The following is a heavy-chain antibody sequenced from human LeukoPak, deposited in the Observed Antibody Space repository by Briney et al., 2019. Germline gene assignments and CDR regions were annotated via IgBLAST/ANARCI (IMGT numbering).Heavy chain of an antibody. V-gene: IGHV4-4*07. Sequence: PSETLSLTCTVSGGSISSYYWSWIRQPAGKGLEWIGRIYTSGSTNYNPSLKSRVTISVDTSKNQFSLKLSSVTAADTAVYYCARPIEGIAAADPGWFDPWGQGTLVTVSS. CDR1: GGSISSYY. CDR2: IYTSGST. D-gene: IGHD6-13*01. CDR3: ARPIEGIAAADPGWFDP. J-gene: IGHJ5*02.